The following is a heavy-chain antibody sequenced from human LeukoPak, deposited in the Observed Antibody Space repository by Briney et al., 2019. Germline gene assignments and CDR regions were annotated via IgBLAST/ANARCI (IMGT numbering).Heavy chain of an antibody. CDR1: GYTLTDNY. J-gene: IGHJ6*02. CDR3: ARGFGRSIEYYGMDV. D-gene: IGHD2/OR15-2a*01. Sequence: ASVKVSCKASGYTLTDNYLHWLRQAPGQGLEWMGWINPESGGTKFAHKFQGRVTMTRDTSTSTVYMELRSLRSDDTAVYYCARGFGRSIEYYGMDVWGQGTTVTVSS. CDR2: INPESGGT. V-gene: IGHV1-2*07.